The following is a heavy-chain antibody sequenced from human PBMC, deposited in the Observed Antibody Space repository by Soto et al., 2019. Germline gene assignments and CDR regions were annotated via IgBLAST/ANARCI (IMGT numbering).Heavy chain of an antibody. CDR2: ISGSGGST. CDR3: AGSVLRYFVSAGFHYMDV. D-gene: IGHD3-9*01. Sequence: GGSLRLSCAASGFTFSSYAMSWVRQAPGKGLEWVSAISGSGGSTYYADSVKGRFTISRDNSKNTLYLQMNSLRAEDTAVYYCAGSVLRYFVSAGFHYMDVWGKGTTVTVSS. J-gene: IGHJ6*03. V-gene: IGHV3-23*01. CDR1: GFTFSSYA.